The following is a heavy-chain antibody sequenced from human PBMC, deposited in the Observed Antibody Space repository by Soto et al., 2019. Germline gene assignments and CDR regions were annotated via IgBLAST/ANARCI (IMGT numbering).Heavy chain of an antibody. CDR1: GFTFSNAW. CDR2: IKSKTDGGTT. Sequence: EVQLVESGGGLVKPGGSLRLSCAASGFTFSNAWMNWVRQAPGKGLEWVGRIKSKTDGGTTDYAAPVKGRFTISRDDSKNTLYLQMNSLKTEDTAVYYCTPFILRWQNYDAFDIWGQGTMVTVSS. J-gene: IGHJ3*02. D-gene: IGHD4-17*01. V-gene: IGHV3-15*07. CDR3: TPFILRWQNYDAFDI.